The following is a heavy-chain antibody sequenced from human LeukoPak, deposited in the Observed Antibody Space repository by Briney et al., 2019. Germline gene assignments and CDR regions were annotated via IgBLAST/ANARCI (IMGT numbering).Heavy chain of an antibody. CDR1: GFTFSSYA. J-gene: IGHJ4*02. D-gene: IGHD2-21*02. V-gene: IGHV3-23*01. CDR3: ARERYCGGDCYSFDY. CDR2: ISGSGGST. Sequence: PGGSLRLSCAASGFTFSSYAMSWVHQAPGKGLEWVSAISGSGGSTYYADSVKGRFTISRDNSKNTLYLQMNSLRAEDTALYYCARERYCGGDCYSFDYWGQGTLVTVSS.